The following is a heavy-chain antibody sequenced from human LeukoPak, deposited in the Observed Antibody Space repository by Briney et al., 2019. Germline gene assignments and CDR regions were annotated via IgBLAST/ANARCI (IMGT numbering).Heavy chain of an antibody. CDR3: ARTDSCNSGWYGAFDI. D-gene: IGHD2/OR15-2a*01. Sequence: GESLKISCEASGYTFTSCWIAWVRQIPGKGLEWMGIIYVGDSDTRYSTSFQGQVTISADESISTAYLQWSSLEASDTAMYYCARTDSCNSGWYGAFDIWGQGTMVTVSS. V-gene: IGHV5-51*01. J-gene: IGHJ3*02. CDR1: GYTFTSCW. CDR2: IYVGDSDT.